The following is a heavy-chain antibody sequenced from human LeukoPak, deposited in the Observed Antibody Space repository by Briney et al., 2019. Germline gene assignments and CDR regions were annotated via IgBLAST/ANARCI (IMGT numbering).Heavy chain of an antibody. V-gene: IGHV3-13*01. CDR1: GFTFSSYD. D-gene: IGHD2-15*01. CDR3: ARDDCSGGSCYGL. J-gene: IGHJ4*02. Sequence: PGGSLRLSCAASGFTFSSYDMHWVRQATGKGLDWVSAIGTAGDTYYPGSVKGRFTISRENAKNSLYLQMNSLRAGDTAVYYCARDDCSGGSCYGLWGQGTLVTVSS. CDR2: IGTAGDT.